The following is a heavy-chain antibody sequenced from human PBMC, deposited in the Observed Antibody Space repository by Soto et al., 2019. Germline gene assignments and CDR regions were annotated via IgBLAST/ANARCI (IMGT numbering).Heavy chain of an antibody. CDR3: ARAPGGPAAVYYYYYYMDV. CDR1: GYTFTSYD. Sequence: ASVKVSCKASGYTFTSYDINWVRQATGQGLEWMGWMNPNSGNTGYAQKFQGRVTMTRNTSISTAYMELSSLRSEDTAVYYCARAPGGPAAVYYYYYYMDVWGKGTTVTVSS. V-gene: IGHV1-8*01. J-gene: IGHJ6*03. D-gene: IGHD2-2*01. CDR2: MNPNSGNT.